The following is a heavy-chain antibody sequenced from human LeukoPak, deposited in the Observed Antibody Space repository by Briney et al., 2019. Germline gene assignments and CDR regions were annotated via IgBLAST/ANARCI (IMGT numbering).Heavy chain of an antibody. D-gene: IGHD4-17*01. CDR3: ARGLRNNDAFDI. Sequence: GGSLRLSCAAPGFTVSSNYMSWVRQAPGKGLEWVSVIYSGGGTYYADSVKGRFTISRDNSKSTLYLQMNSLRAEDTAVYYCARGLRNNDAFDIWGQGTLVTVSS. CDR2: IYSGGGT. J-gene: IGHJ3*02. V-gene: IGHV3-66*01. CDR1: GFTVSSNY.